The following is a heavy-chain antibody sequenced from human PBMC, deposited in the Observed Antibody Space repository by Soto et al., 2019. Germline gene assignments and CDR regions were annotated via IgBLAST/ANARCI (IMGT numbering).Heavy chain of an antibody. CDR2: VSASGSIT. V-gene: IGHV3-23*01. CDR3: AKGDCSGGRCYRGFDY. CDR1: GFTFSSYD. D-gene: IGHD2-15*01. Sequence: EVQVLESGGGLVQPGGSLRLSCAASGFTFSSYDMNWVRQAPGKGLEWVSGVSASGSITSYADSAKGRFTISRDNAKNTVFLQMTGLRAEDTAVYFCAKGDCSGGRCYRGFDYWGQGPLVTVSS. J-gene: IGHJ4*02.